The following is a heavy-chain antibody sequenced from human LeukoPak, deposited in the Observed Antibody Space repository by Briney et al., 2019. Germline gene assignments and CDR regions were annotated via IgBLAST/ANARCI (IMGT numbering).Heavy chain of an antibody. CDR2: IYYSGNT. Sequence: SETLSLTCTVSGVSISSSNSYWGWIRQPPGKGLEWIGSIYYSGNTYYNASLKSQVSISIDTSKNQFSLRLTSVTAADTAVYYCAREATTVVTPDDAFDIWGQGTMVTVSS. CDR1: GVSISSSNSY. CDR3: AREATTVVTPDDAFDI. V-gene: IGHV4-39*07. J-gene: IGHJ3*02. D-gene: IGHD4-23*01.